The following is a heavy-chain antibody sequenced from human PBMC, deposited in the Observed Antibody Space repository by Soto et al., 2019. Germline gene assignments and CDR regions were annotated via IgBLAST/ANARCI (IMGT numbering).Heavy chain of an antibody. CDR3: VKDGSSGWPYYYDMDV. V-gene: IGHV3-30*18. D-gene: IGHD6-19*01. CDR2: ISYDGSNK. Sequence: GGSLRLSCAASGFTFSSYGMHWVRQAPGKGLEWVAVISYDGSNKYYADSVKGRFTISRDNSKNTLYLQMSSLRAEDTAVYYCVKDGSSGWPYYYDMDVWGQGTTVTVSS. CDR1: GFTFSSYG. J-gene: IGHJ6*02.